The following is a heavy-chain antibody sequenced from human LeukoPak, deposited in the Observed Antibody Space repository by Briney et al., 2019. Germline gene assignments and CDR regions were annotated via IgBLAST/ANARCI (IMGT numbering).Heavy chain of an antibody. CDR1: GYTFIDYY. Sequence: ASVKVSCKTSGYTFIDYYFHWVRQARGQGLEWVGWINPNTGGTNYVQKFQGRVIMTRETSISTAYMDLSRLRSDDTAEYYCARAPGIVGKLDYWGQGTLVIVFS. CDR2: INPNTGGT. J-gene: IGHJ4*02. CDR3: ARAPGIVGKLDY. D-gene: IGHD1-26*01. V-gene: IGHV1-2*02.